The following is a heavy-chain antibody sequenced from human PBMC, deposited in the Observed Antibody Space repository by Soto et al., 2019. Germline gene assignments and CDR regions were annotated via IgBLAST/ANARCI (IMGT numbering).Heavy chain of an antibody. J-gene: IGHJ4*02. D-gene: IGHD2-15*01. CDR3: AITYKSALVVKYYFDY. CDR1: GGTFSSYA. CDR2: IIPIFGTA. V-gene: IGHV1-69*01. Sequence: QVQLVQSGAEVKKPGSSVKVSCKASGGTFSSYAISWVRQAPGQGLEWMGGIIPIFGTANYAQKFQGRVTITADESTSTADMELSSLRSEDTAVYYCAITYKSALVVKYYFDYWGQGTLVTVSS.